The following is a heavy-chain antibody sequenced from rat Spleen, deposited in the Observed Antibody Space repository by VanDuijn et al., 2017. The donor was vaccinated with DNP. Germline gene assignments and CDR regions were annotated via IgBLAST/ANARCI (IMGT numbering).Heavy chain of an antibody. J-gene: IGHJ4*01. CDR1: GFSLTSYN. Sequence: QVQLKESGPGLVQPSRTLSLTCTVSGFSLTSYNVHWVRQPPGKGLEWMGVIWSGGNTDYNSALKSRLSFSKATSKSQVFLKLNSLQTEDTATYYCARDLIIRDTTSAMDAWGQGTSVTVSS. CDR2: IWSGGNT. D-gene: IGHD4-3*01. V-gene: IGHV2S13*01. CDR3: ARDLIIRDTTSAMDA.